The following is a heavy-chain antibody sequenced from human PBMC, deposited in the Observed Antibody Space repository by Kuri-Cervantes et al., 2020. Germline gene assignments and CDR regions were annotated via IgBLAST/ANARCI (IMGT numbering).Heavy chain of an antibody. Sequence: GESLKISCAASGFTFSSYWMHWVRQAPGKGLVWVSRINSDGSSTGYADSVKGRFTISRDNAKNTLYLQMNSLRAEDTAVYYCARARWFRESPLAYYYMDVWGKGTTVTVSS. D-gene: IGHD3-10*01. V-gene: IGHV3-74*01. CDR2: INSDGSST. CDR3: ARARWFRESPLAYYYMDV. J-gene: IGHJ6*03. CDR1: GFTFSSYW.